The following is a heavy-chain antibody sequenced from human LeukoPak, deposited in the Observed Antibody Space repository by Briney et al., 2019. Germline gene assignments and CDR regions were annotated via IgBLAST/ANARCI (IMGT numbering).Heavy chain of an antibody. V-gene: IGHV3-30*02. CDR3: ARVLGARRYFDWLLSGNNWFDP. D-gene: IGHD3-9*01. CDR2: IRYDGGNK. Sequence: RGSLRLSCAASGFTFSSYWMSWVRQAPGKGLEWVAFIRYDGGNKNYADSVKGRFTISRDNSKNTLYLQMNSLRAEDTAVYYCARVLGARRYFDWLLSGNNWFDPWGQGTLVTVSS. CDR1: GFTFSSYW. J-gene: IGHJ5*02.